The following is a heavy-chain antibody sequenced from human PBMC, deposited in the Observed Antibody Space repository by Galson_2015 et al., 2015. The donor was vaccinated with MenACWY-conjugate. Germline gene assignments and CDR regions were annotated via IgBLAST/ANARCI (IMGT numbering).Heavy chain of an antibody. D-gene: IGHD5-12*01. J-gene: IGHJ4*02. Sequence: SLRLSCAASGFTFSGYWMSWVRQAPGKGLEWVANINPDGGRKYYVDSVKGRFSISRDNAKNSLSLQMDSLTAGDTAVYYCARDPIQYSLAYSAGDYWGQGTLVAVSS. CDR3: ARDPIQYSLAYSAGDY. CDR1: GFTFSGYW. V-gene: IGHV3-7*03. CDR2: INPDGGRK.